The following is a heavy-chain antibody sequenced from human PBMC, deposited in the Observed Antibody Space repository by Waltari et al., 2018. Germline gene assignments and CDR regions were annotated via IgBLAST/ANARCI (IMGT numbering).Heavy chain of an antibody. Sequence: QVQLVASGGGVVQPGTSLRLSCAASGFSFSNYAMHWVRQTPGKGLEWVTLVSHDGSTIHYAESVRGRFSISRDNSRDTLYLQMNSLTTDDSAIYYCARGTGSGSFLVVHWGQGTLVTVST. V-gene: IGHV3-30-3*01. J-gene: IGHJ4*02. CDR3: ARGTGSGSFLVVH. CDR2: VSHDGSTI. CDR1: GFSFSNYA. D-gene: IGHD3-10*01.